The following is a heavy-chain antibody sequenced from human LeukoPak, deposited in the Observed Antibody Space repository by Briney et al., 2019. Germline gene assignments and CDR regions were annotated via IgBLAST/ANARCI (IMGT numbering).Heavy chain of an antibody. CDR2: INPNSGGT. CDR3: ARDVIRKDLSIDLVVIPAAGRWFDP. CDR1: GYTFTGYY. V-gene: IGHV1-2*02. D-gene: IGHD2-2*01. J-gene: IGHJ5*02. Sequence: GASVKVSCKASGYTFTGYYIHWVRQAPGQGLERMGWINPNSGGTNYAQKFQGRVTMTRDTSISTAYMELSRLRSDDTAVYYCARDVIRKDLSIDLVVIPAAGRWFDPWGQGTLVTVSS.